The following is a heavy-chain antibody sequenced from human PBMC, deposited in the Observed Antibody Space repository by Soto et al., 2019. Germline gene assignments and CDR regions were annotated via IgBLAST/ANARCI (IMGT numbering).Heavy chain of an antibody. J-gene: IGHJ2*01. CDR3: ARASGSSGYLRDWYFDL. D-gene: IGHD3-22*01. CDR2: IYHSGST. CDR1: GGSISSGGYS. Sequence: QLQLQESGSGLVKPSQTLSLTCAVSGGSISSGGYSWSWIRQPPGKGLEWIGYIYHSGSTYYNPSLKSRVTISVDRSKNQFSLKLSSVTAADTAVYYCARASGSSGYLRDWYFDLWGRGTLVTVSS. V-gene: IGHV4-30-2*01.